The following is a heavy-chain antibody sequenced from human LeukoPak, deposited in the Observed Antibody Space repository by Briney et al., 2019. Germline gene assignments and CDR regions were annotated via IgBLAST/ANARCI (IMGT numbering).Heavy chain of an antibody. CDR2: IYYSGST. Sequence: PSETLSLTCTVSGGSINSYYWSWIRQPPGKGLEWIGYIYYSGSTNYNPSLKSRVTISVDTSKNQFSLKLSSVTAADTAVYYCARSVAGTNNWFDPWGQGTLVTVSS. CDR3: ARSVAGTNNWFDP. J-gene: IGHJ5*02. D-gene: IGHD6-19*01. V-gene: IGHV4-59*12. CDR1: GGSINSYY.